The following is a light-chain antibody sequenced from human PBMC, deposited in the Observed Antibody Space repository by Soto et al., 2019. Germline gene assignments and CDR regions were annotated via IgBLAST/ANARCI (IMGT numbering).Light chain of an antibody. CDR2: LGS. Sequence: IVMTQSPLSLPVTPGEPASISCRSSQSLLHSNGYNYLDWYLQKPGQSPQLLIYLGSNRASGVPDRFSGSGSGTDFTLKFSRVEAEDVGVYYCMQALQTRTFGQGTKVDIK. CDR3: MQALQTRT. V-gene: IGKV2-28*01. J-gene: IGKJ1*01. CDR1: QSLLHSNGYNY.